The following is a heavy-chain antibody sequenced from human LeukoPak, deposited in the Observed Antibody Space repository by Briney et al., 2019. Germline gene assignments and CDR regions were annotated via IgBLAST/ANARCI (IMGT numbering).Heavy chain of an antibody. Sequence: GGALRLSCAASGFTFSDEYMSWIRQAPGKGLEWVSYISNSGTYRNYADSVRGRFTISRDNAKHSLYLQMNSLRAEDTAVYYCARSRGAGPGAYFDYWGQGTLVTVSS. CDR3: ARSRGAGPGAYFDY. CDR1: GFTFSDEY. D-gene: IGHD6-19*01. J-gene: IGHJ4*02. CDR2: ISNSGTYR. V-gene: IGHV3-11*03.